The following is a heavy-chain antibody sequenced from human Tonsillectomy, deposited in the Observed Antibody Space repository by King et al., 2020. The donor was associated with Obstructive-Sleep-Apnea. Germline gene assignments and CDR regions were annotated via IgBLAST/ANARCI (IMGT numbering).Heavy chain of an antibody. D-gene: IGHD3-10*01. V-gene: IGHV3-23*04. CDR2: ISGSGGST. CDR3: AKDSEGLLWFGELKSYYFDY. CDR1: GFTFSSYA. J-gene: IGHJ4*02. Sequence: VQLVESGGGLAQPGGSLRLSCAASGFTFSSYAMSWVRQAPGKGLEWVSAISGSGGSTYYADSVKGRYTISRDNSKNTLYLQMNSLRAEDTAVCYCAKDSEGLLWFGELKSYYFDYWGQGTLVTVSS.